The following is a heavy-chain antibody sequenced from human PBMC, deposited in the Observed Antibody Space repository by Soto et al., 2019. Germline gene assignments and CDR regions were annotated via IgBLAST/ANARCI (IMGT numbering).Heavy chain of an antibody. CDR2: ISGSGGST. V-gene: IGHV3-23*01. Sequence: QPGGSLRLSCAASGFTFSSYAMSWVRQAPGKGLEWVSAISGSGGSTYYADSVKGRFTISRDNSKNTLYLQMNSLRAEDTAVYYCAIRYCSSTSCPGLYWGQGTLVTVSS. CDR1: GFTFSSYA. CDR3: AIRYCSSTSCPGLY. J-gene: IGHJ4*02. D-gene: IGHD2-2*01.